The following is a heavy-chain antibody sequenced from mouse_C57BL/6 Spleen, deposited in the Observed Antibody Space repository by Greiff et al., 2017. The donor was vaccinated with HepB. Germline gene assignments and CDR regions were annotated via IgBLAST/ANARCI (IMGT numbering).Heavy chain of an antibody. J-gene: IGHJ2*01. CDR3: TRRLGYYFDY. CDR2: IRNKANNHAT. Sequence: EVKVVESGGGLVQPGGSMKLSCAASGFTFSDAWMDWVRQSPEKGLEWVAEIRNKANNHATYYAESVKGRFTISRDDSKSSVYLQMNSLRAEDTGIYYCTRRLGYYFDYWGQGTTLTVSS. V-gene: IGHV6-6*01. CDR1: GFTFSDAW. D-gene: IGHD4-1*01.